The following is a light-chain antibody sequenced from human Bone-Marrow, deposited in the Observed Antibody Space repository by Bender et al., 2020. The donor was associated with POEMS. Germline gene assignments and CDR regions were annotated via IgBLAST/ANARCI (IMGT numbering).Light chain of an antibody. CDR3: CSFTSSSSYV. V-gene: IGLV2-14*02. Sequence: QSALTKPAFVSGSPGQSITISCTGTSSDVGSSNFVSWYQHHPGKAPKLMIFEVSNRPSGVSHRFSASRSGNTASLTISGLQAEDEADYYCCSFTSSSSYVFGTGTKVTVL. J-gene: IGLJ1*01. CDR2: EVS. CDR1: SSDVGSSNF.